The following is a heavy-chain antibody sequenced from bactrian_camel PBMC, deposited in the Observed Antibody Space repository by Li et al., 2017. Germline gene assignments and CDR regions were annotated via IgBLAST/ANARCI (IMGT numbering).Heavy chain of an antibody. CDR1: IPFYVSCN. CDR2: IDNDGSA. Sequence: VQLVESGGGSVQAGGSLRLSCAASIPFYVSCNMAWFRQAPGKEREGVAGIDNDGSAMYADSVKGRFTISRDNAKNTLYLRMNSLKSEDTALYYCATRRDPYSDYGPFGYWGQGTQVTVS. V-gene: IGHV3S55*01. D-gene: IGHD4*01. J-gene: IGHJ6*01. CDR3: ATRRDPYSDYGPFGY.